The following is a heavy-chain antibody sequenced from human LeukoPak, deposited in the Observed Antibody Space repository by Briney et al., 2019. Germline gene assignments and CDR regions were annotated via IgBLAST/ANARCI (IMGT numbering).Heavy chain of an antibody. D-gene: IGHD1-26*01. CDR3: ARDRYTGSYYGY. CDR1: GFTFSDYY. Sequence: GGSLRLSCAASGFTFSDYYMSWIRQAPGKGLEWVANIKQDGSEKYYVDSVRGRFTISRDNAMNSLYLQMNSLRAEDTAVYYCARDRYTGSYYGYWGQGTLVTVSS. CDR2: IKQDGSEK. V-gene: IGHV3-7*01. J-gene: IGHJ4*02.